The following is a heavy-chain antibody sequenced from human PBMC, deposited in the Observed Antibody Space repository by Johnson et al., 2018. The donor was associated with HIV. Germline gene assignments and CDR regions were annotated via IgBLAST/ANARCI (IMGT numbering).Heavy chain of an antibody. CDR2: ISYDGSNK. CDR3: AKGWGRGTFSTDDSFDI. D-gene: IGHD1-26*01. CDR1: GFTLSSYG. V-gene: IGHV3-30*18. J-gene: IGHJ3*02. Sequence: QVQLVESGGGVVQPGRSLRLSCAASGFTLSSYGMHWVRQAPGKGLEWVAVISYDGSNKYYADSVKGRFTIPRDKSKNTLYLQMNSLRAEDTAVYYCAKGWGRGTFSTDDSFDIWGQGTMVTVSS.